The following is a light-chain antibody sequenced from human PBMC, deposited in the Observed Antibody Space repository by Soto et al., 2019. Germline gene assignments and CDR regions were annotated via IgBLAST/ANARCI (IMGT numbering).Light chain of an antibody. V-gene: IGLV1-36*01. CDR2: NDN. CDR3: AAWDDGLNGVV. J-gene: IGLJ3*02. Sequence: QSVLTQPPSVSEAPRQWVTISCSGSSSNIGKNAVNWYQQLPGKAPKLLIYNDNLLPSGVSDRFSGSKSGTSASLAISGLQSEDEADYYCAAWDDGLNGVVFGGGTKVTVL. CDR1: SSNIGKNA.